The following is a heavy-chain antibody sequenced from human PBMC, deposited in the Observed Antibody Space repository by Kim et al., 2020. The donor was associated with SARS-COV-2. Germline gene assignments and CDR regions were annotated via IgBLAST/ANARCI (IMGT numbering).Heavy chain of an antibody. J-gene: IGHJ4*02. D-gene: IGHD5-12*01. CDR1: GFTFGDYA. Sequence: GGSLRLSCAASGFTFGDYAMHWVRQAPGKGLEWVSGISWNSGSIGYADSVKGRFTISRDNAKNSLYLQMNSLRAEDTALYYCAKDIRDGYRRGSYFDYWGQGTLVTVSS. V-gene: IGHV3-9*01. CDR2: ISWNSGSI. CDR3: AKDIRDGYRRGSYFDY.